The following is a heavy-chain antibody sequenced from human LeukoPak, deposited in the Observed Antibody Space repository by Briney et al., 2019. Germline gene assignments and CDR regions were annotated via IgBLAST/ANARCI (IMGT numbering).Heavy chain of an antibody. CDR3: ARGLLEYSSSYHPVVWFDP. Sequence: SETLSLTCAVYGGSFSGYYWSWLRQPPGKGLEWLGEINHSGSTNYNPSLKSRVTISVDTSKNQFSLKLSSVTAADTAVYYCARGLLEYSSSYHPVVWFDPWGQGTLVTVSS. D-gene: IGHD6-6*01. CDR1: GGSFSGYY. V-gene: IGHV4-34*01. J-gene: IGHJ5*02. CDR2: INHSGST.